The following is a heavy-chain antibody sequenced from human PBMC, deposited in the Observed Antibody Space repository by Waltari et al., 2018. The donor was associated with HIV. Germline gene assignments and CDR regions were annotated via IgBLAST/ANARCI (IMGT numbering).Heavy chain of an antibody. CDR3: AKDISANYYDSQGGWYYDL. J-gene: IGHJ2*01. V-gene: IGHV3-30*18. CDR1: GFTFKTYG. CDR2: ISYDGSNK. Sequence: QLQLVESGVGVVQPGRSLRLSCAASGFTFKTYGMHWVRQAPGKGLEWVAVISYDGSNKDYGDSVKGRFTISKDNSKSTLYLQMNSLRAEDTAVYYCAKDISANYYDSQGGWYYDLWGRGTLVTVSS. D-gene: IGHD3-22*01.